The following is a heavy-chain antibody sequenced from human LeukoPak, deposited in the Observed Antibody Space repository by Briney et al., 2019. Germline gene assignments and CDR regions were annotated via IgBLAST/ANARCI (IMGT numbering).Heavy chain of an antibody. CDR1: GFLVSRNY. CDR2: MYTGGST. J-gene: IGHJ3*02. CDR3: ARRISGASYAFDI. V-gene: IGHV3-53*01. Sequence: GGSLRLSCAASGFLVSRNYMSWVRQAPGKGLEWVSVMYTGGSTYYADPVKGRFTISRDNSKNTLNLQMNSLRAEDTALYYCARRISGASYAFDIWGQGTMVAVSS.